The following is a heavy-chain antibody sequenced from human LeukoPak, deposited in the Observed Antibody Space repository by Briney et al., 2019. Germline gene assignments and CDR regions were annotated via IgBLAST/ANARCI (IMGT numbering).Heavy chain of an antibody. D-gene: IGHD3-9*01. CDR2: ITGNSDSV. J-gene: IGHJ5*02. CDR3: AKGLYYDILTGNYFDP. Sequence: PGRSLRLSCAASGFTFEDYAMHWVRQLPGKGLEWVAGITGNSDSVGYADSVRGRFTISRDNAKNSLFLQMNSLSADDTAFYYCAKGLYYDILTGNYFDPWGQGTPVTVSS. V-gene: IGHV3-9*01. CDR1: GFTFEDYA.